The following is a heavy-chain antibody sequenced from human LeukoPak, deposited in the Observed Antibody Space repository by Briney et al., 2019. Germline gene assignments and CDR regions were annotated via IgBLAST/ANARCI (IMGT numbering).Heavy chain of an antibody. J-gene: IGHJ6*02. CDR1: GFTFSDYY. V-gene: IGHV3-11*01. Sequence: SGGSLRLSCAASGFTFSDYYMSWIRHAPGKALESVSYISSSGSTIHYAHSVKRRLTISRHNAKNALYLHMNSVRAEDTAVYYCARVYYYYYGMDVWGQGTTVTVSS. CDR3: ARVYYYYYGMDV. CDR2: ISSSGSTI.